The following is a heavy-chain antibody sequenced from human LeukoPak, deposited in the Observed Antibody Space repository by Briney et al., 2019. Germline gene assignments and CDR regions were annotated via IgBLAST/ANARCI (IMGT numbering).Heavy chain of an antibody. CDR1: GFTFLSYS. CDR2: IKQDGSET. Sequence: GGSLRLSCAASGFTFLSYSMNWVRQAPGKGLEWVANIKQDGSETYYVDSVKGRFTISRDNAKNSLYLQMNSLRDEDTAVYYCARGGSGYSYGKIDSWGQGILVTVSS. J-gene: IGHJ4*02. V-gene: IGHV3-7*01. CDR3: ARGGSGYSYGKIDS. D-gene: IGHD5-18*01.